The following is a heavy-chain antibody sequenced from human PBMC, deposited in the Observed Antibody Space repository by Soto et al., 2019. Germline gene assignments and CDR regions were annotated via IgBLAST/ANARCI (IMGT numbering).Heavy chain of an antibody. Sequence: QVQLVQSGAEVKKPGASVKVSCKASGYTFTNYGISWVRQAPGQWLEWMGWIIAYNCNTKYAQKLQGRVTMTTDTSTSTAYMELRSRRSDDTAVYFCARGVGSGSYYNQYNWFDPWGQGTLVTVSS. J-gene: IGHJ5*02. CDR3: ARGVGSGSYYNQYNWFDP. D-gene: IGHD3-10*01. V-gene: IGHV1-18*01. CDR1: GYTFTNYG. CDR2: IIAYNCNT.